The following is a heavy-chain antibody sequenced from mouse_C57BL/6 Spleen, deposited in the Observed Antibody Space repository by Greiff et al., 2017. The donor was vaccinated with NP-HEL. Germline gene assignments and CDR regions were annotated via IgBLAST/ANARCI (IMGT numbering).Heavy chain of an antibody. CDR2: INPNNGGT. CDR1: GYTFTDYN. Sequence: VQLKESGPELVKPGASVKMSCKASGYTFTDYNMHWVKQSHGKSLEWIGYINPNNGGTSYNQKFKGKATLTVNKSSSTAYMELRSLTSEDSAVYYCAREEYDYDGYWGQGTTLTVSS. D-gene: IGHD2-4*01. V-gene: IGHV1-22*01. J-gene: IGHJ2*01. CDR3: AREEYDYDGY.